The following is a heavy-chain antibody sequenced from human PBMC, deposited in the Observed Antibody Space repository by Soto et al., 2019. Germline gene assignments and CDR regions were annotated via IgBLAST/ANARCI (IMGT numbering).Heavy chain of an antibody. CDR1: GGSISSGGYY. CDR2: IYYSGST. D-gene: IGHD3-22*01. CDR3: ASSRGTYGPYRGGGYGGMDV. V-gene: IGHV4-31*03. Sequence: QVQLQESGPGLVKPSQTLSLTCTVSGGSISSGGYYWSWIRQDPGKGLEWIGYIYYSGSTYYNPSLKSRVTISVDTSKNQFSLKLSSVTAADTAVYYCASSRGTYGPYRGGGYGGMDVWGQGTTVTVSS. J-gene: IGHJ6*02.